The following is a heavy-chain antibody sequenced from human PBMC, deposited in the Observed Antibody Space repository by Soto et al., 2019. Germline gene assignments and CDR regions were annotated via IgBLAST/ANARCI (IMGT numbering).Heavy chain of an antibody. CDR3: AKDPSIVVVVAAIPDAFDI. J-gene: IGHJ3*02. V-gene: IGHV3-23*01. Sequence: ESGGGLVQPGGSLRLSCAASGFTFSSYAMSWVRQAPGKGLEWVSAISGSGGSTYYADSVKGRFTISRDNSKNTLYLQMNSLRAEDTAVYYCAKDPSIVVVVAAIPDAFDIWGQGTMVTVSS. CDR1: GFTFSSYA. CDR2: ISGSGGST. D-gene: IGHD2-15*01.